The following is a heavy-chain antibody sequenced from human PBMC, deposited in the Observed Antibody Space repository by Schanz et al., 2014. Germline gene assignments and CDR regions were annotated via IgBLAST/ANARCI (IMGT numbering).Heavy chain of an antibody. V-gene: IGHV3-33*01. D-gene: IGHD5-12*01. J-gene: IGHJ4*02. CDR2: LWHDGSKK. CDR3: ARDFHGYGPHLDY. Sequence: QVQLVESGGGVVQPGRSLRLSCVASGFTFSSYDVFWVRQAPGKGLEWVAILWHDGSKKYYADSVKGRFTVSRDNSKNTLYLQLNSLSAEDTAVYYCARDFHGYGPHLDYWGQGSLVTVSP. CDR1: GFTFSSYD.